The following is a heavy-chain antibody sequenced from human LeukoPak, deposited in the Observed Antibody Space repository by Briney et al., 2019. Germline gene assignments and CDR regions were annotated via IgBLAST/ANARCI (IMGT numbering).Heavy chain of an antibody. Sequence: ASVRVSCKASVYTFTSYGISWVRQAPGQGLEWMGWTSAYNGNTNYAQKLQGRVTMTTDTSTSTAYMELRSLRSDDTAVYYCARDRIYDSSGYPSPDAFDIWGQGTMVTVSS. CDR3: ARDRIYDSSGYPSPDAFDI. D-gene: IGHD3-22*01. CDR2: TSAYNGNT. V-gene: IGHV1-18*01. J-gene: IGHJ3*02. CDR1: VYTFTSYG.